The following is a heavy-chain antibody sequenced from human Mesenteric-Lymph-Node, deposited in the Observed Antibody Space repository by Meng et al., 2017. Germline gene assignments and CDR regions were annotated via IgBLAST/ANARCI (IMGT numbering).Heavy chain of an antibody. Sequence: HVHVDDSGRRLLQPSDTLALTCVVSGASSRSCSWWNCVRQPRGKGLEWIGDIYHSGSTNYNPSLKSRVTISVDKSKNQFSLKLSSVTAADTAMYYCARGGGCSSSSCDLDYWGQGVLVTVSS. CDR2: IYHSGST. CDR3: ARGGGCSSSSCDLDY. CDR1: GASSRSCSW. V-gene: IGHV4-4*02. D-gene: IGHD2-2*01. J-gene: IGHJ4*02.